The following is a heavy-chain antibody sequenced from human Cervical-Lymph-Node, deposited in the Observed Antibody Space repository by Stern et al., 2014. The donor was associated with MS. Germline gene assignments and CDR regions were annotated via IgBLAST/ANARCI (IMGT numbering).Heavy chain of an antibody. V-gene: IGHV3-33*01. D-gene: IGHD4-23*01. CDR2: IWYDGSNK. Sequence: DQLVESGGGGVQPGRSLRLSCAASGFTFSSYGMHWVRQAPGKGLEWVAIIWYDGSNKYYADSVKGRFTISRDSSKNTLYLQMNSLRAEDTAVYYCAREGGNTAEYFQHWGQGTLVTVSS. J-gene: IGHJ1*01. CDR1: GFTFSSYG. CDR3: AREGGNTAEYFQH.